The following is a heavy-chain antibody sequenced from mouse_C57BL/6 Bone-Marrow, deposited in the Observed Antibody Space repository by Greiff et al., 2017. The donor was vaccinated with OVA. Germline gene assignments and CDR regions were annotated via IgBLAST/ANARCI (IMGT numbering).Heavy chain of an antibody. J-gene: IGHJ3*01. CDR2: GQGLAWIG. CDR3: SEDSAVYYCAYYGSSSGFAY. V-gene: IGHV1-87*01. Sequence: QVQLQQSGPELARPWASVKISCQAFYTFSRRVHFAIRDTNYWMQWVKQRPGQGLAWIGAIYPGNGDTSYNQKLTGKATLTANKSSCTAYMQLSSLASEDSAVYYCAYYGSSSGFAYWGQGTLVTVSA. D-gene: IGHD1-1*01. CDR1: YTFSRRVH.